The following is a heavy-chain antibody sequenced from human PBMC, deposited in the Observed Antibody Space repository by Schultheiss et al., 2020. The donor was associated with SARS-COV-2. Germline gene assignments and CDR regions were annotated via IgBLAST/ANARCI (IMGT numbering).Heavy chain of an antibody. CDR1: GYTFTGYY. CDR2: INPNSGGT. CDR3: ARDYGDYGANWFDP. Sequence: ASVKVSCKASGYTFTGYYMHWVRQAPGQGLEWMGWINPNSGGTNYAQKLQGRVTMTTDTSTSTAYMELRSLRSDDTAVYYCARDYGDYGANWFDPWGQGTLVTVSS. J-gene: IGHJ5*02. D-gene: IGHD4-17*01. V-gene: IGHV1-2*02.